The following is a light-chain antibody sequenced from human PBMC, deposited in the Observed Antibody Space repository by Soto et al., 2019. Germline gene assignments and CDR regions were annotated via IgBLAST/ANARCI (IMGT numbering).Light chain of an antibody. J-gene: IGKJ5*01. CDR2: DAS. V-gene: IGKV3-11*01. CDR1: QSVSIY. CDR3: QQRLNWPPIT. Sequence: EIVLTQSPATLSLSPGERATLSCRASQSVSIYLAWYQQKPGQAPRLLIYDASHRATGTPASFIGSGAWTDFSLPISSLEPEDFAVYYCQQRLNWPPITFGQGTRLEIK.